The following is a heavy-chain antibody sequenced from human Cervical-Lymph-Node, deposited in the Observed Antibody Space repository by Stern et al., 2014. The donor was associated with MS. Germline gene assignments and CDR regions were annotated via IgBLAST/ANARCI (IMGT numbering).Heavy chain of an antibody. D-gene: IGHD2-8*01. J-gene: IGHJ6*02. CDR2: FHFSGDS. CDR1: GGFIKSYY. Sequence: KESGPGLVKPSETLSLTCTVSGGFIKSYYWSWVRQSAGKGLEWIGRFHFSGDSNYNPSLKSRVTMSVDTSKSQFSLKLTSVTAADSAVYYCARDGGFCTNRVCPKYYHSGMDVWGQGTTVTVSS. V-gene: IGHV4-4*07. CDR3: ARDGGFCTNRVCPKYYHSGMDV.